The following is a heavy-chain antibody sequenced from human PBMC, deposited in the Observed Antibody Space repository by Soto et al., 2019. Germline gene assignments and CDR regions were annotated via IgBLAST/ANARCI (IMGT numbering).Heavy chain of an antibody. V-gene: IGHV1-2*02. Sequence: ASVKVSCKASAFNVSYLPWVRQAPGTGLEWMGRINPNSGVTNSAQRFQVRVTMTSYTSITTAFMDLSNVDFDDTAVYYCALERHLNSPSDGFDIWGQGTMFT. J-gene: IGHJ3*02. D-gene: IGHD6-25*01. CDR1: AFNVSY. CDR2: INPNSGVT. CDR3: ALERHLNSPSDGFDI.